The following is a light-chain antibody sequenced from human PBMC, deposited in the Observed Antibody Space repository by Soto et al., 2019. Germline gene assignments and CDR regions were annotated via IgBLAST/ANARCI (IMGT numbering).Light chain of an antibody. CDR2: NVR. V-gene: IGLV2-14*01. J-gene: IGLJ2*01. Sequence: QSALTQPASVSGSPGQSITISCTGTSSDVGGYDYVSWYQRYAGKAPKLTIYNVRNRPSGVSNRFSGSKSGNTASLTISGLQPEDEADYFCSSYTNSGTVLFGGGTKLTVL. CDR3: SSYTNSGTVL. CDR1: SSDVGGYDY.